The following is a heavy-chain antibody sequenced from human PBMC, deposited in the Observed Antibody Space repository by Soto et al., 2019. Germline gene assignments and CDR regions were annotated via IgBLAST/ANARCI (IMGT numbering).Heavy chain of an antibody. CDR2: IYYSGST. J-gene: IGHJ4*02. V-gene: IGHV4-39*01. CDR1: GGSISSSSYY. Sequence: SETLSLTCTVSGGSISSSSYYWGWIRHPPGKGLEWIGSIYYSGSTYYNPSLKSRVTISVDTSKNQFSLKLSSVTAADTPVYYCARQDPLYDYIWGSYLIDYWGQGTLVTVST. D-gene: IGHD3-16*02. CDR3: ARQDPLYDYIWGSYLIDY.